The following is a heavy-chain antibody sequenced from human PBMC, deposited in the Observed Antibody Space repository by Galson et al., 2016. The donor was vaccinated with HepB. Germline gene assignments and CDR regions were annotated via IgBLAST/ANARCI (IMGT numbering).Heavy chain of an antibody. J-gene: IGHJ4*02. Sequence: SETLSLTCAVSGGSISNSTWWSWVRQPPGKGLEWIGEIYHSGSTNYNPSRKSRVTMSVDKSNNQFSLNLRSVTAADTAVYYCARGLVGGTGGRHWGQGTLVTVSS. V-gene: IGHV4-4*02. CDR1: GGSISNSTW. CDR2: IYHSGST. D-gene: IGHD1-26*01. CDR3: ARGLVGGTGGRH.